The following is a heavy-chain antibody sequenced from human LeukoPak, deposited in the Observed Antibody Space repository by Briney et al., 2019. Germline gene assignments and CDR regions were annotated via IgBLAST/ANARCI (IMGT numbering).Heavy chain of an antibody. J-gene: IGHJ4*02. D-gene: IGHD5-24*01. CDR1: GFTFSSYS. V-gene: IGHV3-21*01. Sequence: GGSLRLSCAASGFTFSSYSMNWVRQAPGKGLEWVSSINSYSTYIYYADSVKGRFTISRDNAKNSLYLQMNSLRAEDTAVYFCARGADGYTDDYWGQGTLVTVSS. CDR2: INSYSTYI. CDR3: ARGADGYTDDY.